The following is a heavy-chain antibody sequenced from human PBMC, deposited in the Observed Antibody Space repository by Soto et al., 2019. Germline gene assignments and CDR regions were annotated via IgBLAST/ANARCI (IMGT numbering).Heavy chain of an antibody. V-gene: IGHV5-51*01. CDR1: GYSFTTNW. CDR2: IYPSDSDT. CDR3: ARRPGSAFDI. J-gene: IGHJ3*02. D-gene: IGHD3-10*01. Sequence: PGESLKISCKASGYSFTTNWIGWVRQMPGKGLEWMGIIYPSDSDTKNSPSFQGQVTISADKSINTAYLQWSSLKASDTAMYYCARRPGSAFDIWGQGTMVTVSS.